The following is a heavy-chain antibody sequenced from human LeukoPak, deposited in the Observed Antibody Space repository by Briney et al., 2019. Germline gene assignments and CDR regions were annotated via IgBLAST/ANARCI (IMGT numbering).Heavy chain of an antibody. CDR1: GFTFSIYA. CDR3: ARDRPNYYGANGHYYRRDGDY. J-gene: IGHJ4*02. CDR2: ITSSGETT. V-gene: IGHV3-23*01. Sequence: GGSLKLSCAASGFTFSIYAMSWVRQAPGKGLEWVSSITSSGETTYYAGSVKGQFTISRDNSKNTVYLQMNSLRAEDTAVYYCARDRPNYYGANGHYYRRDGDYWGQGTLVTVSS. D-gene: IGHD3-22*01.